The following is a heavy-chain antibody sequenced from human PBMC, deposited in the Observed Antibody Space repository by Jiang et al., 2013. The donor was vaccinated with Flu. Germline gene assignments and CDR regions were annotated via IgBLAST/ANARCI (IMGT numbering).Heavy chain of an antibody. CDR3: ARGEKEDIVAD. CDR2: IYYSGST. Sequence: GSGLVKPSETLSLTCTVSGGSISSSSYYWGWIRQPPGKGLEWIGSIYYSGSTYYNPSLKSRVTISVDTSKNQFSLKLSSVTAADTAVYYCARGEKEDIVADWGQGTLVT. CDR1: GGSISSSSYY. D-gene: IGHD5-12*01. V-gene: IGHV4-39*07. J-gene: IGHJ4*02.